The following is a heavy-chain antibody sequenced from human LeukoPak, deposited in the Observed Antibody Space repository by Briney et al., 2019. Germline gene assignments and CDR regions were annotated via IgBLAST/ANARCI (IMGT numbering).Heavy chain of an antibody. J-gene: IGHJ5*02. V-gene: IGHV4-39*07. Sequence: SETLSLTCTVSGGSISSDSYYWGWIRQPPGKGLEWIGSIYYSGSTYYNPSLKSRVTISVDTSKKQFSLKLSSVTAADTAVYYCARAGSSSSRWFDPWGQGTLVTVSS. CDR2: IYYSGST. CDR3: ARAGSSSSRWFDP. D-gene: IGHD6-13*01. CDR1: GGSISSDSYY.